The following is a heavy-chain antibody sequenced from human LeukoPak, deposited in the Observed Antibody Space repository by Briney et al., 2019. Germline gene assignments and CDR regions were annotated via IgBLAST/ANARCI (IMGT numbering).Heavy chain of an antibody. J-gene: IGHJ4*02. Sequence: GESLRLSCEASGFTFSDYWMHWVRQAPGKGLVWVSRINSDGSSTTYADSVEGRFTVSRDNAKNTLYLQMNSLRVEDTGIYYCVKVAKYYYGSETYYFFEHWGQGTPVTASS. CDR1: GFTFSDYW. CDR2: INSDGSST. V-gene: IGHV3-74*01. CDR3: VKVAKYYYGSETYYFFEH. D-gene: IGHD3-10*01.